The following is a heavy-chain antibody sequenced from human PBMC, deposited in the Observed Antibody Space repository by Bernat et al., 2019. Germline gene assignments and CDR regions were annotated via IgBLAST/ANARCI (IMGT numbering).Heavy chain of an antibody. D-gene: IGHD3-10*01. V-gene: IGHV4-39*01. J-gene: IGHJ6*02. Sequence: QLQLQESGPGLVKPSETLSLTCTVSGGSISSSSYYWGWIRQPPGKGLEWIGSIYYSGSTYYNPSLKSRVTISVDPSKNQFSLKLSAVTAADTAVYYCARLNPTYYYGSGSSSHMDVWGQGTTVTVSS. CDR3: ARLNPTYYYGSGSSSHMDV. CDR1: GGSISSSSYY. CDR2: IYYSGST.